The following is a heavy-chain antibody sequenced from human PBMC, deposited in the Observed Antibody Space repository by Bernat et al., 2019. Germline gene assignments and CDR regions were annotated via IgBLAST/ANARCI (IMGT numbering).Heavy chain of an antibody. D-gene: IGHD2-15*01. CDR3: ARQLGYCSSGTCYFDY. J-gene: IGHJ4*02. V-gene: IGHV3-23*04. Sequence: EVQLVESGGALVQPGGSLRLSCAASGFTFSSHAMSWVRQDPGKGLEWFSAIADRGGDTYYADSVKGRFTISRDNSKNTLYLQMNSLRAEDTAVYYCARQLGYCSSGTCYFDYWGQGTLVTVSS. CDR1: GFTFSSHA. CDR2: IADRGGDT.